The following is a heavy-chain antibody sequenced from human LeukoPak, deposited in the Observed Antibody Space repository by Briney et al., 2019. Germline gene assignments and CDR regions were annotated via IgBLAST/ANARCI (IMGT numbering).Heavy chain of an antibody. Sequence: ASVKVSCKASGYTFTIYDINWVRQATGQGLEWMGWMNPNSGNTGYAQKFQGRVTITRNTSISTAYMELSSLRSEDTAVYYCARVLSRDDFWSGYFPRYYYMDVWGKGTTVTVSS. CDR1: GYTFTIYD. CDR2: MNPNSGNT. D-gene: IGHD3-3*01. CDR3: ARVLSRDDFWSGYFPRYYYMDV. V-gene: IGHV1-8*03. J-gene: IGHJ6*03.